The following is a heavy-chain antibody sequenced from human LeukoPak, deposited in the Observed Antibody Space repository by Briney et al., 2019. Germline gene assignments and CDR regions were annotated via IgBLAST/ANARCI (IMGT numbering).Heavy chain of an antibody. V-gene: IGHV3-21*01. J-gene: IGHJ4*02. D-gene: IGHD7-27*01. Sequence: GGSLRLSCAASGFTFSSYSMNWIRQPPGKGLEWVSSIISSSSSMYCADSVKGRFTISRDNAENSLYLQMNSLRDEDTAVYYCAKTGERDYWGRGTLVTVSS. CDR2: IISSSSSM. CDR3: AKTGERDY. CDR1: GFTFSSYS.